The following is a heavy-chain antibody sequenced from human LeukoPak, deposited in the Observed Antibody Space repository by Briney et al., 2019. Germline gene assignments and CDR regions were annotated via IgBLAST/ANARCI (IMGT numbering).Heavy chain of an antibody. CDR3: ARAGDFFNRYNWFDP. Sequence: ASVKVSRKAFGYTFTSYGISWGDRPPGQGLKGMDGISAYNGNTNHAQKLQGGVTMTTDTSTSTAYMELRSLRSDDTAVYYCARAGDFFNRYNWFDPWGQGTLVTVSS. CDR1: GYTFTSYG. J-gene: IGHJ5*02. D-gene: IGHD1-14*01. V-gene: IGHV1-18*01. CDR2: ISAYNGNT.